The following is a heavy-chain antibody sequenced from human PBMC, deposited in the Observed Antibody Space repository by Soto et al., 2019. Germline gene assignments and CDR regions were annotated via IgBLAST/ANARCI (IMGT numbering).Heavy chain of an antibody. D-gene: IGHD3-22*01. Sequence: QVQLVQSGAEVKKPGSSVKVSCKASGGTFSSYAISWVRQAPGQGLEWMGGIIPIFGTANYAQKFQGRVTITADESTSTAYMELSSLRSEDTAVYYCARAYYYDSSGYYYLRGAFDLWGQGTMVTVSS. J-gene: IGHJ3*01. CDR1: GGTFSSYA. V-gene: IGHV1-69*12. CDR2: IIPIFGTA. CDR3: ARAYYYDSSGYYYLRGAFDL.